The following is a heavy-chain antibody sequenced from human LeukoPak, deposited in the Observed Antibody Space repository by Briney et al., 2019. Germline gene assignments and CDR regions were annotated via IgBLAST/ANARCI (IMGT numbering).Heavy chain of an antibody. J-gene: IGHJ4*02. V-gene: IGHV3-23*01. CDR3: AKDRSSRDGCNYFDY. Sequence: QSGGSLRLSCAASGFTFSSYAMSWVRQAPGKGLEWVSTISGTGGSTYYTDSVKGRFTISRDNSKNTLYLQMNSLRAEDTAVYYCAKDRSSRDGCNYFDYWGQGTLVTVSS. CDR2: ISGTGGST. D-gene: IGHD5-24*01. CDR1: GFTFSSYA.